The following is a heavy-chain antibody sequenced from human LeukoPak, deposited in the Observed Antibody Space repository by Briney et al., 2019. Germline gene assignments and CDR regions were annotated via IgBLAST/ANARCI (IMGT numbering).Heavy chain of an antibody. CDR2: IWYDGSNK. V-gene: IGHV3-33*01. D-gene: IGHD6-19*01. Sequence: PGRSLRLSCAASGFTFSSYGMHWVRQAPGKGLEWVAVIWYDGSNKYYADSVKGRFTISRDNSKNTLYLQMNSLRAEGTAVYYCASTSGWYEPIDYWGQGTLVTVSS. J-gene: IGHJ4*02. CDR1: GFTFSSYG. CDR3: ASTSGWYEPIDY.